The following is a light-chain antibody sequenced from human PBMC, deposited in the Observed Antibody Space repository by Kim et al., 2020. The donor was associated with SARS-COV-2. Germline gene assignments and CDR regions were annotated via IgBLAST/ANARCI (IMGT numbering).Light chain of an antibody. V-gene: IGLV1-40*01. CDR2: GNR. CDR3: HSYDSSLSGSGV. J-gene: IGLJ3*02. Sequence: VSISITWSRSSVEAGYDVHCYQYLQGTAPDPRLYGNRNRPPGAPDRFSGSKSGTAASPAITGLQAEDEADYYCHSYDSSLSGSGVFGGGTQLTVL. CDR1: RSSVEAGYD.